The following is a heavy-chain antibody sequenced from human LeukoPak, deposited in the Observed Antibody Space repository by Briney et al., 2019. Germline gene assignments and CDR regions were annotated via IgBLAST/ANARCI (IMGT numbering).Heavy chain of an antibody. Sequence: GGSLRLSCAASGFTFSSYNMNWVRQAPGKGLEWVSYISSSRTIYYADSVKGRFTISRDNAKNSLYLQMNSLRAEDTAVYYCARDRPGDDDFWSGYYTNYFDPWGQGTLVTVSS. D-gene: IGHD3-3*01. J-gene: IGHJ5*02. CDR3: ARDRPGDDDFWSGYYTNYFDP. CDR1: GFTFSSYN. CDR2: ISSSRTI. V-gene: IGHV3-48*01.